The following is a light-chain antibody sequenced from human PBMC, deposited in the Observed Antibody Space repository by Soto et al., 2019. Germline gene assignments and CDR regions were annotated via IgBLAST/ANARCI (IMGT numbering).Light chain of an antibody. Sequence: QLVLTQPPSVSGTPGQRVTISCSGSSSNIGSNAVNWYQQLPGTAPKLLIYANNQRPSGVPDRFSGSKSGTSASLAISWLQSEDEADYYCAAWDDNLNGLFGGGTKVTVL. V-gene: IGLV1-44*01. CDR3: AAWDDNLNGL. J-gene: IGLJ2*01. CDR1: SSNIGSNA. CDR2: ANN.